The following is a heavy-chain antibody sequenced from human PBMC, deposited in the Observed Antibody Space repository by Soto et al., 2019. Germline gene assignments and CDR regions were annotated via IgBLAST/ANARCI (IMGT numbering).Heavy chain of an antibody. Sequence: QVQLQESGPGLVKPSGTLSLTCAVSGGSISSNDWWTWVRQPPGKGLEWIAETFHSGSTNYNPSLKSRVTISVDKSKNQFSRKLSSVTAADTAVYYCARTYHYDSSGYFYYFDYWGQGTLVTVSS. CDR1: GGSISSNDW. J-gene: IGHJ4*02. CDR3: ARTYHYDSSGYFYYFDY. CDR2: TFHSGST. D-gene: IGHD3-22*01. V-gene: IGHV4-4*02.